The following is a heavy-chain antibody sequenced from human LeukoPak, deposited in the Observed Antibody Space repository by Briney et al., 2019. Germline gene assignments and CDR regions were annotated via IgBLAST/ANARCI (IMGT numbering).Heavy chain of an antibody. J-gene: IGHJ4*02. Sequence: SSETLSLTCAVYGGSFSGYYWSWIRQPAGKGLEWIGRIYTSGSTNYNPSLKSRVTMSVDTSKNQFSLKLSSVTAADTAVYYCARERGDFFDYWGQGTLVTVSS. D-gene: IGHD3-16*01. CDR1: GGSFSGYY. V-gene: IGHV4-4*07. CDR2: IYTSGST. CDR3: ARERGDFFDY.